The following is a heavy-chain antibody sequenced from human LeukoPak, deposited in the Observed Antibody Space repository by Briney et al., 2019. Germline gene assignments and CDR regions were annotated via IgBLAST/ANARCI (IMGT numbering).Heavy chain of an antibody. CDR3: ARSGNTYGQTHFDY. D-gene: IGHD5-18*01. V-gene: IGHV1-18*01. Sequence: ASVKVSCKASGYTFTSYGISWVRQAPGQGLEWMGWISAYNGNTNYAQKFQGRVTMTRDMSTSTVYMELSSLRSEDTAVYYCARSGNTYGQTHFDYWGQGILVTVSS. J-gene: IGHJ4*02. CDR2: ISAYNGNT. CDR1: GYTFTSYG.